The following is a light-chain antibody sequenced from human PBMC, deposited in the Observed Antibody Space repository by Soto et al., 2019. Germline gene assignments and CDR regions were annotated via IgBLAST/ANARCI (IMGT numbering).Light chain of an antibody. V-gene: IGLV4-69*02. CDR3: QTWGTGIQGV. Sequence: QSVLTQSPSASASLGASVKLTCTLSSGHRSYAIAWHQQQPDKGPRYLMKLNSDGSHSKGDGIPDRFSGSSSGAERYLTISSLQSEDEADYYCQTWGTGIQGVFGGGTKLTVL. CDR2: LNSDGSH. CDR1: SGHRSYA. J-gene: IGLJ2*01.